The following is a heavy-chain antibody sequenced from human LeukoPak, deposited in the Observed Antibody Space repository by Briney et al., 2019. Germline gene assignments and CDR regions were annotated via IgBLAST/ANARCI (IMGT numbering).Heavy chain of an antibody. V-gene: IGHV3-23*01. D-gene: IGHD3-16*02. CDR3: AKDTSARRGSLNG. CDR1: GFTFSSYA. Sequence: GGSLRLSCIASGFTFSSYAMSWVRPAPGKGREWVSSITDSGGSTSYADSVRGRFTISRDNSKNTLYLQMNSLRAEDTAVYYCAKDTSARRGSLNGWGQGTLVTVSS. CDR2: ITDSGGST. J-gene: IGHJ4*02.